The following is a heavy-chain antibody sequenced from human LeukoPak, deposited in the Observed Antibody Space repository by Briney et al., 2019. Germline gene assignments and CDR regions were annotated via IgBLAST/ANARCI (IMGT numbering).Heavy chain of an antibody. J-gene: IGHJ6*03. CDR1: GFTFSSYG. D-gene: IGHD2-2*01. V-gene: IGHV3-30*02. CDR3: AKDRGYCSSTSCYASPSYMNV. CDR2: IRYDGSNK. Sequence: GGSLRLSCAASGFTFSSYGMHWVRQAPGKGLEWVAFIRYDGSNKYYADSVKGRFTISRDNSKNTLYLRMNSLRAEDTAVYYCAKDRGYCSSTSCYASPSYMNVWGKGTTVTVSS.